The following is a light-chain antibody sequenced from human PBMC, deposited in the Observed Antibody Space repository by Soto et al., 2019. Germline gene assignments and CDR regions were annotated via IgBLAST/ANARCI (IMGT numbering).Light chain of an antibody. CDR3: QQVLSWPPLT. Sequence: EIVMTQSPVTLSVSLGENATLSCRASQSVNSNLAWYQQKPGQPPRLLIYGASTRAAGTPARSSGAESGTEFTLNISSLQYEDFSVYYCQQVLSWPPLTFGGGTKVQIK. J-gene: IGKJ4*01. CDR2: GAS. CDR1: QSVNSN. V-gene: IGKV3-15*01.